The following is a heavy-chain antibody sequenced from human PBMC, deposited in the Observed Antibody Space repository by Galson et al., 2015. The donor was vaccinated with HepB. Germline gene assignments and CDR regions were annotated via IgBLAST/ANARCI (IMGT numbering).Heavy chain of an antibody. CDR3: VKDQLVSRYYYDSSGYYNMPDY. V-gene: IGHV3-64D*06. J-gene: IGHJ4*02. Sequence: SLRLSCAASGFTFSSYAMHWVRQAPGKGLEYVSAISSNGGSTYYADSVKGRFTISRDNSKNTLYLQMSSLRAEDTAVYYCVKDQLVSRYYYDSSGYYNMPDYWGQGTLVTVSS. D-gene: IGHD3-22*01. CDR1: GFTFSSYA. CDR2: ISSNGGST.